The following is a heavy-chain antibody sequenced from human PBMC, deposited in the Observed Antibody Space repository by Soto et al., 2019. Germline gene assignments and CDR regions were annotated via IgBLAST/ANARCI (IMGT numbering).Heavy chain of an antibody. CDR1: GDSVSSNSAA. CDR3: AREQQLVDYYYYGMDV. CDR2: TYYRSKWYN. D-gene: IGHD6-13*01. J-gene: IGHJ6*02. V-gene: IGHV6-1*01. Sequence: SQTLSFTCAISGDSVSSNSAAWNWIRQSPSRGLEWLGRTYYRSKWYNDYAVSVKSRITINPDTSKNQFSLQLNSVTPEDTAVYYCAREQQLVDYYYYGMDVWGQGTTVTVSS.